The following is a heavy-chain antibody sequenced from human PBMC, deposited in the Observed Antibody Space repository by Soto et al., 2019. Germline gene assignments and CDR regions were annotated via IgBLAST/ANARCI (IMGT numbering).Heavy chain of an antibody. Sequence: GASVKVSCKVSGYTLTELSMHWVRQAPGKGLEWMGGFDPEDGETIYAQKFQGRVTMTEDTSTDTAYMELSSLRSEDTTVYYCATESRRGVVPAAIADYWGQGTLVTVSS. CDR3: ATESRRGVVPAAIADY. J-gene: IGHJ4*02. CDR2: FDPEDGET. V-gene: IGHV1-24*01. CDR1: GYTLTELS. D-gene: IGHD2-2*02.